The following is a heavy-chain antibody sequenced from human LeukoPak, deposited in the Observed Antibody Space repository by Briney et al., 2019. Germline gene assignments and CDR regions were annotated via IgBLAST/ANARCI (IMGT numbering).Heavy chain of an antibody. D-gene: IGHD2-15*01. V-gene: IGHV3-23*01. J-gene: IGHJ4*02. CDR1: GFNFSSYA. Sequence: PGGSLRLSCAASGFNFSSYAMSWVRQAPGKGLEWVSAISGSGGSTYYADSVKGRFTISRDNSKNTLYLQMHSLRAEDTAVYYCAKDPRYCSGGSCYPLYYFDYWGQGTLVTVSS. CDR2: ISGSGGST. CDR3: AKDPRYCSGGSCYPLYYFDY.